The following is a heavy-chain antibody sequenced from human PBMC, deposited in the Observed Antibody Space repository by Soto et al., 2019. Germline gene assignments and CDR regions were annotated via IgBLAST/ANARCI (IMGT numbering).Heavy chain of an antibody. CDR3: ARTGDFARELVA. D-gene: IGHD7-27*01. CDR1: GYSFTAYY. Sequence: QVQLVQSGAEVKKPGASVKVSCKASGYSFTAYYVHWVRQAPGQGLEWMGWVNPNSGVTSYAPKFQDRVTMTRDTCISTAYMELDRLNSDDTAVYYCARTGDFARELVAWGQGTLVTVSS. V-gene: IGHV1-2*02. CDR2: VNPNSGVT. J-gene: IGHJ5*02.